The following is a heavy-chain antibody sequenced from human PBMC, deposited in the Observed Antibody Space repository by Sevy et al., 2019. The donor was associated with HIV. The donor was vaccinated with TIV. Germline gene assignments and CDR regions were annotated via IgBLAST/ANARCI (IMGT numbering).Heavy chain of an antibody. V-gene: IGHV3-48*01. Sequence: GGSLRLSCAASGFTFSSYSMNWVRQAPGKGLEWVSYISSSSSTIYYADSVKGRFTISRDNAKNSLYLQMNSLRTEDTAVYYCARALPGGQFLRYYYYGMDVWGQGTTVTVSS. D-gene: IGHD3-3*01. CDR2: ISSSSSTI. J-gene: IGHJ6*02. CDR3: ARALPGGQFLRYYYYGMDV. CDR1: GFTFSSYS.